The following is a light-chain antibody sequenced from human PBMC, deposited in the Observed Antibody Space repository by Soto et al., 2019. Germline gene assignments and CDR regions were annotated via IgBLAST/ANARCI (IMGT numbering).Light chain of an antibody. CDR3: QSYDSSLSGNYV. V-gene: IGLV1-40*01. J-gene: IGLJ1*01. CDR2: GNS. Sequence: SVLTQPPSVSGAPGQRVTISRTGSSSNIGAGYDVHGYHQLPGTAPKILIYGNSNRPSGVPDRFSGSKSGSSAYLAITGIQAEDEADYYCQSYDSSLSGNYVFGTGTKLTVL. CDR1: SSNIGAGYD.